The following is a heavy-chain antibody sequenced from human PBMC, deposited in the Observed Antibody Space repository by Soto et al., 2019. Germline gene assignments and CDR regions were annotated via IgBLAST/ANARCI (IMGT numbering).Heavy chain of an antibody. CDR3: VRDRYSSSGWFDP. CDR1: GDSVSSYSAA. CDR2: TYYRSRFFS. V-gene: IGHV6-1*01. D-gene: IGHD3-10*01. J-gene: IGHJ5*02. Sequence: SHTLLLPCAISGDSVSSYSAAWNWIRQSPSGGLEWLGRTYYRSRFFSDYAESVKSRIIINPDTSKNQFSLQLKSVTPEDTAVYYCVRDRYSSSGWFDPWGQGTPVTVSS.